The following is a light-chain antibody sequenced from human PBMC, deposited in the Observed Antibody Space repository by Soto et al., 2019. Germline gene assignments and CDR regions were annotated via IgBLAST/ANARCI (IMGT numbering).Light chain of an antibody. CDR2: EVK. J-gene: IGLJ2*01. CDR1: SSDVGGYDY. CDR3: SSYTATSTVV. V-gene: IGLV2-14*01. Sequence: QSALTQPASVSGSPGQSITISCTGTSSDVGGYDYVSWYQQHPGKVPKLIIYEVKNRPSGVSIRFSGSRSGSTASLTISGLQAEDEADYYCSSYTATSTVVFGGGTKVTVL.